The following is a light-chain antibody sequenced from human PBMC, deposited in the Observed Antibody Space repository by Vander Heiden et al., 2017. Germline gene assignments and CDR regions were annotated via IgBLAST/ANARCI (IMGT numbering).Light chain of an antibody. J-gene: IGLJ1*01. Sequence: QSVLTQPPSVSGPPGQRVTISWTGSSSNIGAGYDVHWYHQLPGTAPKLLIYGNSNRPSGVPDRFSGSKSGTSASLAITGLQAEDEADYYCQSYDSSLSGYVFGTGTKVTVL. V-gene: IGLV1-40*01. CDR2: GNS. CDR1: SSNIGAGYD. CDR3: QSYDSSLSGYV.